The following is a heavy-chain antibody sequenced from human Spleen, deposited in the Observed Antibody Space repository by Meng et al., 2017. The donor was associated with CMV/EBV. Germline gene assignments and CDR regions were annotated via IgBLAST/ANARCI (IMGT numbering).Heavy chain of an antibody. Sequence: GGSLRLSCAASGFTFDDYGMSWVRQAPGKGLEWVSGINWNGGSTGYADSVKGRFTISRDNAKNSLYLQMNSLRAEDTAWYDCARGGSWSYVDYWGQGTLVTVSS. CDR3: ARGGSWSYVDY. J-gene: IGHJ4*02. CDR2: INWNGGST. V-gene: IGHV3-20*01. CDR1: GFTFDDYG. D-gene: IGHD1-26*01.